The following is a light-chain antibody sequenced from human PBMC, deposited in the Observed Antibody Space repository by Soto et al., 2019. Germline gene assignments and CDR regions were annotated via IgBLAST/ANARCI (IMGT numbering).Light chain of an antibody. J-gene: IGLJ1*01. Sequence: QSALAQPASVSGSPGQSITISCTGSSVDVGDYNSVSWYQQHPGKAPKVMIYHVTIRASGVSNRFSGSKSGNTASLTISGLQAEDEADYYCSSHSHSPPSYVFGTGTKVTVL. CDR3: SSHSHSPPSYV. CDR1: SVDVGDYNS. V-gene: IGLV2-14*03. CDR2: HVT.